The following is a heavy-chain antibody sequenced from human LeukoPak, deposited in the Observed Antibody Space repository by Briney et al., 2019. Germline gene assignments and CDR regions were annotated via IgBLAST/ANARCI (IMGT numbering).Heavy chain of an antibody. V-gene: IGHV4-59*08. CDR1: GGSLSTYY. Sequence: SETLSLTCTVSGGSLSTYYWTWIRQPPGKGLEWIGYIYYTGSTNYNPSLKSRVTMSVDTSKNQFSLKLSSVTAADTAVYYCASDMTTVTIDYWGQGTLVTVSS. CDR2: IYYTGST. CDR3: ASDMTTVTIDY. D-gene: IGHD4-17*01. J-gene: IGHJ4*02.